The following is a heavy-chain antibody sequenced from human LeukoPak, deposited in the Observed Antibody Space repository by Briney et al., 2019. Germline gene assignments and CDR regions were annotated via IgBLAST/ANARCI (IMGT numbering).Heavy chain of an antibody. D-gene: IGHD4-17*01. CDR2: IYSGGST. CDR3: AREAVDYEGAFDI. Sequence: SGGSLRLSCAASGFTFSDYYMSWIRQAPGKGLEWVLVIYSGGSTYYADSVKGRFTISRDNSKNTLYLQMNSPRAEDTAVYYCAREAVDYEGAFDIWGQGTMVTVSS. CDR1: GFTFSDYY. J-gene: IGHJ3*02. V-gene: IGHV3-66*01.